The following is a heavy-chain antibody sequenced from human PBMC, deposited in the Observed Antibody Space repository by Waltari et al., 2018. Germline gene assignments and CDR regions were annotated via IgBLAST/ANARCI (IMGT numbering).Heavy chain of an antibody. CDR3: ARDPFAPFY. Sequence: QVQLVQSGAEVTKPGASVKVSCKASGYTFTSYGISWVRQASGQGLEWMGWINPNNGNTKYIERLQGRVTLTTDTSTNTAYMELRSLRSDDTAMYYCARDPFAPFYWGQGTLVTVAS. CDR1: GYTFTSYG. D-gene: IGHD3-10*01. J-gene: IGHJ4*02. V-gene: IGHV1-18*01. CDR2: INPNNGNT.